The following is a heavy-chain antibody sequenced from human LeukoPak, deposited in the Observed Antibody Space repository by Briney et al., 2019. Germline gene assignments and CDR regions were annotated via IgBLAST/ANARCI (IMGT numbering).Heavy chain of an antibody. Sequence: SVKVSCKTSGGTFSSYAISWVRQAPGQGLEWMGGIIPIFGTANYAQKFQGRVTITTDESTSTAYMELSSLRSEDTAVYYCARGKRDYYDSSGFYFDYWGQGTLVTVSS. V-gene: IGHV1-69*05. J-gene: IGHJ4*02. D-gene: IGHD3-22*01. CDR2: IIPIFGTA. CDR1: GGTFSSYA. CDR3: ARGKRDYYDSSGFYFDY.